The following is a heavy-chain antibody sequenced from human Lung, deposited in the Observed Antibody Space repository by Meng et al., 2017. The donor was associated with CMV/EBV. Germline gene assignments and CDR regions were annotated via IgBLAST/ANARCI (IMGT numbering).Heavy chain of an antibody. CDR3: ARGGYSDYDVRGSDYYYGMDV. V-gene: IGHV1-18*01. J-gene: IGHJ6*01. Sequence: ASVKVSXKASGYTFISYGTSWVRQAPGQGLEWMGWISAYNGRTNYAQKFQGRVTMTTDTSTNTAYTELRSLRSDDTAVYFCARGGYSDYDVRGSDYYYGMDVWGQGTTVTVSS. CDR2: ISAYNGRT. D-gene: IGHD5-12*01. CDR1: GYTFISYG.